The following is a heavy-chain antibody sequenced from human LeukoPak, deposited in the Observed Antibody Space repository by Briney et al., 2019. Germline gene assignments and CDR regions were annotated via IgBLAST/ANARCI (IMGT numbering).Heavy chain of an antibody. V-gene: IGHV3-30*18. CDR1: GFTFSNYG. CDR2: ISYDGANK. D-gene: IGHD3-3*02. J-gene: IGHJ4*02. CDR3: GNHFPHFDY. Sequence: GGSLSLSCAASGFTFSNYGMHWDRRAPGKGLEWVAVISYDGANKYYADSVKGRFTISRDNSKNTLYLQMNSLRAEDTAVYYCGNHFPHFDYWGQGTLVTVSS.